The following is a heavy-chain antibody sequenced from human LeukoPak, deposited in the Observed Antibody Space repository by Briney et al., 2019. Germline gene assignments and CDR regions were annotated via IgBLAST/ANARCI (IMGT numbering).Heavy chain of an antibody. Sequence: ASVKVSRKASGYTFTGYYMHWVRQAPGQGLEWMGWINPNSGGTNYAQKFQGRVTMTRDTSISTAYMELSRLRSDDTAVYYCARGSGYAHGGFDYWGQGTLVTVSS. D-gene: IGHD5-12*01. CDR1: GYTFTGYY. V-gene: IGHV1-2*02. CDR3: ARGSGYAHGGFDY. J-gene: IGHJ4*02. CDR2: INPNSGGT.